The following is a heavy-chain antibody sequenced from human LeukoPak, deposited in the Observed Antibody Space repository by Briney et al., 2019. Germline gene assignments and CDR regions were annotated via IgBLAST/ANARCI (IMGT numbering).Heavy chain of an antibody. D-gene: IGHD6-19*01. CDR1: GFTFSSYA. Sequence: GGSLRLSCAASGFTFSSYAMSWVRQAPGKGLEWVSGISDSGGSTYYADSVKGRFTISRDNSKNTLYLQMSSLRADDTAVYYCAKDGGTYSTGWYWFDPWGQGTLVTVSS. J-gene: IGHJ5*02. V-gene: IGHV3-23*01. CDR2: ISDSGGST. CDR3: AKDGGTYSTGWYWFDP.